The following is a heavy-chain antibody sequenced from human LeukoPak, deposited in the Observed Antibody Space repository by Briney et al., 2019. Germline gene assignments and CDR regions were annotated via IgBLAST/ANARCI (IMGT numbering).Heavy chain of an antibody. CDR3: AKREAVAAMSDFDY. CDR2: IQHGGGNQ. V-gene: IGHV3-30*02. Sequence: GGSLRLSCAASGFTVSSNYMHWVRQAPGKGLEWVASIQHGGGNQYYVDSVKGRFTISRDNSKNTLYLQMNSLRTEDTAVYYCAKREAVAAMSDFDYWGQGTLVTVSS. D-gene: IGHD6-19*01. CDR1: GFTVSSNY. J-gene: IGHJ4*02.